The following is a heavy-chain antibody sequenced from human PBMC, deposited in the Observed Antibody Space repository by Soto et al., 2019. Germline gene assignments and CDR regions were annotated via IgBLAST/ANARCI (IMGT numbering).Heavy chain of an antibody. CDR2: IYWDDDK. CDR1: GFSLSTSGVG. CDR3: AHSDLGYCSGGSCYSEY. J-gene: IGHJ4*02. V-gene: IGHV2-5*02. Sequence: SGPTLVNPTQTLTLTCTFSGFSLSTSGVGVGWIRQPPGKALEWLALIYWDDDKRYSPSLKSRLTITKDTSKNQVVLTMTNMDPVDTATYYCAHSDLGYCSGGSCYSEYWGQGTLVTVSS. D-gene: IGHD2-15*01.